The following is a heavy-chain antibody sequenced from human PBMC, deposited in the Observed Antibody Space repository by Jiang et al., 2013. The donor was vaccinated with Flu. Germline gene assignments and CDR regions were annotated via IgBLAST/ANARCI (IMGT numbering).Heavy chain of an antibody. J-gene: IGHJ5*02. CDR1: GFTFSRYW. V-gene: IGHV3-74*01. D-gene: IGHD3-22*01. CDR2: LDRGGSRT. Sequence: VQLVESGGGLVQPGGSLRLSCAASGFTFSRYWMHWFRQAPGKGLEWVSRLDRGGSRTDYADSVKGRFTISRDNAQNTLYLQMNSLRAEDTAVYYCARGYDYSDSREFDPWGQGTLVTVSS. CDR3: ARGYDYSDSREFDP.